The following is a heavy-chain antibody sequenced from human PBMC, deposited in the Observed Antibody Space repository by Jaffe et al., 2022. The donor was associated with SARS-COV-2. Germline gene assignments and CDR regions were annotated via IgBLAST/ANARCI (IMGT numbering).Heavy chain of an antibody. D-gene: IGHD3-10*01. CDR3: ARVEGSGSYYGVDY. CDR1: GGSFSGYY. V-gene: IGHV4-34*01. Sequence: QVQLQQWGAGLLKPSETLSLTCAVYGGSFSGYYWSWIRQPPGKGLEWIGEINHSGSTNYNPSLKSRVTISVDTSKNQFSLKLSSVTAADTAVYYCARVEGSGSYYGVDYWGQGTLVTVSS. CDR2: INHSGST. J-gene: IGHJ4*02.